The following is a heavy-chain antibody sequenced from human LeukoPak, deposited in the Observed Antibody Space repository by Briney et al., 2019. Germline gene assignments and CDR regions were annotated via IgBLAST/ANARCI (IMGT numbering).Heavy chain of an antibody. J-gene: IGHJ4*02. CDR3: ARGTAERSIDY. D-gene: IGHD5-24*01. Sequence: GGSLRLSCAASGFTVSSNYVSWVRQAPGKGLEWVSVLYSGGSTYYADSVKGRFTISRHNSKNTLYLQMNSLRVEDTAVYYCARGTAERSIDYWGQGTLVTVSS. CDR2: LYSGGST. CDR1: GFTVSSNY. V-gene: IGHV3-53*04.